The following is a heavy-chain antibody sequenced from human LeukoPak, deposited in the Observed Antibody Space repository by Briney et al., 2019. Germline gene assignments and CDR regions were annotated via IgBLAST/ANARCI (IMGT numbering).Heavy chain of an antibody. J-gene: IGHJ5*02. V-gene: IGHV4-34*01. CDR1: GGSFSGYY. D-gene: IGHD6-13*01. CDR3: ARGGMYSSSWSSLGANWFDP. CDR2: INHSVST. Sequence: SETLSLTCAVYGGSFSGYYWSWIRQPPGKGLEWIGEINHSVSTNYNPSLKSRVTISVDTSKNQFSLKLSSVTAADTAVYYCARGGMYSSSWSSLGANWFDPWGQGTLVTVSS.